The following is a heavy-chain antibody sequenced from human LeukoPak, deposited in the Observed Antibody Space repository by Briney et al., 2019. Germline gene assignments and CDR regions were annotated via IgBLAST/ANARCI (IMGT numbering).Heavy chain of an antibody. CDR3: ARDRRFFDILTGLTYYYYYMDV. V-gene: IGHV3-7*01. CDR2: IAQDGSEK. CDR1: GFTFSSYW. Sequence: GGSLRLSCAASGFTFSSYWMSWVRQAPGKGLEWVAHIAQDGSEKYYVNSVRGRFTISRDDAKDSLYLQMNSLRAEDTAVYYCARDRRFFDILTGLTYYYYYMDVWGKGTTVTVSS. J-gene: IGHJ6*03. D-gene: IGHD3-9*01.